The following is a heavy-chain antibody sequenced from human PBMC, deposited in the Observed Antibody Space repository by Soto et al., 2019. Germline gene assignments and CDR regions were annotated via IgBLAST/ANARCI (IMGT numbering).Heavy chain of an antibody. V-gene: IGHV3-64D*08. CDR2: ISSNGGST. CDR3: VKTVIYDSSRAFDI. J-gene: IGHJ3*02. D-gene: IGHD3-22*01. CDR1: GFTFSSYA. Sequence: GGSLRLSCSASGFTFSSYAMHWVRQAPGKGLEYVSAISSNGGSTYYADSVKGRFTISRDNSKNTLYLQMSSLRAEDTAVYYCVKTVIYDSSRAFDIWGQGTMVTVSS.